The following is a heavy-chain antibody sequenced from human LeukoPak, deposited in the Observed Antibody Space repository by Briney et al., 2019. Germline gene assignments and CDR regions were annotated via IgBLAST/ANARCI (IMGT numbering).Heavy chain of an antibody. J-gene: IGHJ6*03. CDR1: GGYISSSSYY. Sequence: SETLSLTCTVSGGYISSSSYYWGWIRQPPGKGLEWIGSIYDSENTYYNPSLKSRVTISVDTSKNQFSLKLSSVTAADTAVYYCARLGYCSGGSCYYYYYMDVWGKGTTVTVSS. CDR3: ARLGYCSGGSCYYYYYMDV. D-gene: IGHD2-15*01. V-gene: IGHV4-39*07. CDR2: IYDSENT.